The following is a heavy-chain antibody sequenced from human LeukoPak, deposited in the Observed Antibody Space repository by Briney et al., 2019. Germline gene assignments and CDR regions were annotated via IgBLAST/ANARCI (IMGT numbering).Heavy chain of an antibody. CDR3: AGSIPGNEYGVEPLFDY. CDR2: IYYSGST. V-gene: IGHV4-59*08. J-gene: IGHJ4*02. D-gene: IGHD1-1*01. Sequence: PSETLSLTCTVSGGSISSYYWSWIRQPPGKGLEWIGYIYYSGSTNYNPSLKSRVTISVDTSKNQFSLKLSSVTAADTAVYYCAGSIPGNEYGVEPLFDYWGQGTLVTVSS. CDR1: GGSISSYY.